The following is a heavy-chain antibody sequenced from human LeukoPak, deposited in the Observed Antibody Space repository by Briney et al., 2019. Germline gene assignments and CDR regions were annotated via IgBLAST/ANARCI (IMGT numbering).Heavy chain of an antibody. D-gene: IGHD6-13*01. CDR3: ARTGAAGMYNWLDP. V-gene: IGHV5-51*01. CDR2: IYPGDSDT. Sequence: GESLRISCKASGYTFATYWIAWVRQMPGKALEWMGIIYPGDSDTRYSPSFQGHVTISADRSISTAYLQWSSLRASDTAMYYCARTGAAGMYNWLDPWGQGTLVTVSS. J-gene: IGHJ5*02. CDR1: GYTFATYW.